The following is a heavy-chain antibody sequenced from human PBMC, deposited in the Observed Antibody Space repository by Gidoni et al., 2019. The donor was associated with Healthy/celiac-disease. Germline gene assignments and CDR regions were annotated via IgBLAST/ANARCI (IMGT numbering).Heavy chain of an antibody. CDR1: GGSISSGSYY. Sequence: QVQLQESGPGLVKPSQTLSLTCTVSGGSISSGSYYWSWIRQPAGKGLEWIGRIYTSGSTNYNPSLKSRVTISVDTSKNQFSLKLSSVTAADTAVYYCARGFGVVAIDYWGQGTLVTVSS. CDR2: IYTSGST. V-gene: IGHV4-61*02. CDR3: ARGFGVVAIDY. D-gene: IGHD3-3*01. J-gene: IGHJ4*02.